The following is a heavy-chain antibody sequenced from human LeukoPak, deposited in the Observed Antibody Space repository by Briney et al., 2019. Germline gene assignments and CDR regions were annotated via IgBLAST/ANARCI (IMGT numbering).Heavy chain of an antibody. V-gene: IGHV3-73*01. D-gene: IGHD3-22*01. CDR3: TRRAYDSSGNYRD. CDR1: GFTFSGSA. Sequence: AGGSLRLSCAASGFTFSGSAMHWVRQASGKGLEWVGRIRSKANSYATAYAASVKGRFTISRDDSKNTAYLQMNSLKTEDTAVYYCTRRAYDSSGNYRDWGQGTLVTVSS. J-gene: IGHJ4*02. CDR2: IRSKANSYAT.